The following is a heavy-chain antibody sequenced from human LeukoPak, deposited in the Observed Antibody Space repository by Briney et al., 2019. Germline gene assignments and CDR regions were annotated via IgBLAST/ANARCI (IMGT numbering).Heavy chain of an antibody. CDR2: IYYSGST. J-gene: IGHJ3*02. CDR3: ARVVGLTGTTSAFDI. V-gene: IGHV4-59*01. Sequence: SETLSLTCTVSGGSISSYYWSWIRQPPGKGLEWIRYIYYSGSTNYNPSLKSRVTISVDTSKNQFSLKLSSVTAADTAVYYCARVVGLTGTTSAFDIWGQGTMVTVSS. D-gene: IGHD1-20*01. CDR1: GGSISSYY.